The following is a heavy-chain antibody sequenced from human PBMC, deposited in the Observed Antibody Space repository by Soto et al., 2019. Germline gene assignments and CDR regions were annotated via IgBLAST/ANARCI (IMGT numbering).Heavy chain of an antibody. Sequence: QVQLVQSGAEVKKPGASVKVSCKASGYTFTSYAMHWVRQAPGQRLEWMGWINAGNGNTKYSQKFQGRVTITRDTSASTPYMELSSLRSEDTAVYYCARGRSYGYVDYWGQGTLVTVSS. D-gene: IGHD5-18*01. V-gene: IGHV1-3*01. J-gene: IGHJ4*02. CDR3: ARGRSYGYVDY. CDR2: INAGNGNT. CDR1: GYTFTSYA.